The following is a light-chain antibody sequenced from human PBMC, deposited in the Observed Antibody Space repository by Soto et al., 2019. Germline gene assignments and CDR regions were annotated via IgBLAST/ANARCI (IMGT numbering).Light chain of an antibody. J-gene: IGKJ5*01. CDR1: QNIDIS. Sequence: DIQMTQSPSTLSASVGDRVTITCRASQNIDISLAWFQQRPGQAPKVLIYAASGLASGVPSTFSGSGSGTEFNFTITGLQPDDFATYFCQQYNTYATFGQGTRLDIK. CDR3: QQYNTYAT. V-gene: IGKV1-5*01. CDR2: AAS.